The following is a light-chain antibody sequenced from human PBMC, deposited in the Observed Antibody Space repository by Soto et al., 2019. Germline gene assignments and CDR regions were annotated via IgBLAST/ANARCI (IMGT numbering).Light chain of an antibody. CDR1: QGISRY. CDR3: QQLNTYPVT. J-gene: IGKJ4*01. Sequence: IPLTQSPSSLSASVGDSVTITCRASQGISRYLAWYQQKPGRAPQLLISAASTLQSGVPSRFSGSGSGTHVTLVISSLQPEDFATYYCQQLNTYPVTFGGGTKVEIK. CDR2: AAS. V-gene: IGKV1-9*01.